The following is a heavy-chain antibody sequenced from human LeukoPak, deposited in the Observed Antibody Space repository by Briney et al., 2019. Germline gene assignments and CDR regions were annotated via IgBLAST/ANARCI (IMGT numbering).Heavy chain of an antibody. Sequence: PSETLSLTCTVSGGSISSSSYYWGWIRQPPGKGLEWIGSIYYSGSTYYNPSLKSRVTISVDTSKNQFSLKLSSVTAADTAVYYCARHYRDILTGYRDYWGQGTLVTVSS. CDR3: ARHYRDILTGYRDY. CDR1: GGSISSSSYY. J-gene: IGHJ4*02. D-gene: IGHD3-9*01. CDR2: IYYSGST. V-gene: IGHV4-39*01.